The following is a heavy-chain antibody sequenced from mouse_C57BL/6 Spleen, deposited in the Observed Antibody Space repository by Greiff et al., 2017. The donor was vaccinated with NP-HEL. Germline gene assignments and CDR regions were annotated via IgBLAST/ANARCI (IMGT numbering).Heavy chain of an antibody. J-gene: IGHJ4*01. D-gene: IGHD1-1*01. CDR2: ISNGGGST. CDR1: GFTFSDYY. Sequence: EVKLVESGGGLVQPGGSLKLSCAASGFTFSDYYMYWVRQTPEKRLEWVAYISNGGGSTYYPDTVKGRFTISRDNAKNTLYLQMSRLKSEDTAMYYCARFITTVQPMDYWGQGTSVTVSS. V-gene: IGHV5-12*01. CDR3: ARFITTVQPMDY.